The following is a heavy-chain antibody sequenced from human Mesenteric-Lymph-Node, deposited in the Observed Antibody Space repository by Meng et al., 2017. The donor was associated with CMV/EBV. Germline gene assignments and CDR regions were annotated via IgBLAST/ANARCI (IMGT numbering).Heavy chain of an antibody. D-gene: IGHD6-25*01. V-gene: IGHV1-69*05. Sequence: SVKVSCKASGGTFNSFGISWVRQAPGQGLEWMGGIIPIFGAANYAEKFLGRLTITTDESTSTAYMELGSLRSEDTAVYYCVHPNSGPSRNYFYYYGMDVWGQGTTVTVSS. J-gene: IGHJ6*02. CDR3: VHPNSGPSRNYFYYYGMDV. CDR1: GGTFNSFG. CDR2: IIPIFGAA.